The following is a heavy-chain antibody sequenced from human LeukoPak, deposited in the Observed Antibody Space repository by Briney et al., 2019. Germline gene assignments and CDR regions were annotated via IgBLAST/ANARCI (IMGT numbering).Heavy chain of an antibody. Sequence: ASVKVSCKVSGYTFTDYYMHWVPQAPGKGREWMGLVDPEDGETIYAEKFQGRVTITADTSTDTAYMELSSLRSEDTAVYYCATLEYQPYYGGQGTLVTVSA. V-gene: IGHV1-69-2*01. D-gene: IGHD2-2*01. CDR3: ATLEYQPYY. CDR2: VDPEDGET. CDR1: GYTFTDYY. J-gene: IGHJ4*02.